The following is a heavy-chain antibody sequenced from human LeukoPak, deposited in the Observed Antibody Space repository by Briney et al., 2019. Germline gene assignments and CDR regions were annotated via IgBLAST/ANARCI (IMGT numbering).Heavy chain of an antibody. J-gene: IGHJ4*02. CDR3: AREGGYSYGDAPLHFDY. V-gene: IGHV4-4*08. Sequence: SETLSLTCTVSGGSISSYYWSWIRQPPGKGLEWIGRFSTSGSTNYNPSLKSRVTISVDSSKNQFSLNLRSVTAADTAVYYCAREGGYSYGDAPLHFDYWGQGTLVTVSS. CDR1: GGSISSYY. D-gene: IGHD5-18*01. CDR2: FSTSGST.